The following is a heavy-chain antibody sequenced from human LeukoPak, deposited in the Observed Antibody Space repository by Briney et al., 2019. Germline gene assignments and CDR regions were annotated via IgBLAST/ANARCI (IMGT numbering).Heavy chain of an antibody. CDR1: GYSFSTHW. CDR3: ARDQSGEWELLSGWWFDP. V-gene: IGHV1-46*01. CDR2: INPSGGFT. D-gene: IGHD1-26*01. J-gene: IGHJ5*02. Sequence: ASVKVSCTASGYSFSTHWMHWVRQAPGQGLEWMGIINPSGGFTSYAQKLQGRVTVTRDMSTSTVYMELSNLRSEDTAVYYCARDQSGEWELLSGWWFDPWGQGTLVTVSS.